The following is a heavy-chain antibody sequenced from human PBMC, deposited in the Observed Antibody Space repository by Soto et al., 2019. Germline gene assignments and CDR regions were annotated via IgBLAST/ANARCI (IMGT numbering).Heavy chain of an antibody. CDR3: ARVGSGSSSWYGYYYYGMDV. CDR1: GFTFSSYS. Sequence: GGSLRLSCAASGFTFSSYSMNWVRQAPGKGLEWVSSISSSSSYIYYADSVKGRFTISRDNAKNSLYLQMNSLRAEDTAVYYCARVGSGSSSWYGYYYYGMDVWGQGTTVTVSS. J-gene: IGHJ6*02. V-gene: IGHV3-21*01. CDR2: ISSSSSYI. D-gene: IGHD6-13*01.